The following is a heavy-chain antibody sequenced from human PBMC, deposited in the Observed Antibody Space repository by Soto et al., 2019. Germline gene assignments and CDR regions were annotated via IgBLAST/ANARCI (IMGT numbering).Heavy chain of an antibody. V-gene: IGHV1-2*04. J-gene: IGHJ5*02. CDR2: INPNSGGT. D-gene: IGHD2-2*01. CDR1: GYTFTGYY. CDR3: ARALRVCSRTSCHDTNFDP. Sequence: ASVKVSCKASGYTFTGYYMHGVRQAPGQGLEWMGWINPNSGGTNYAQKFQGWVTMTRDTSISTAYMELSRLRSDDTAGYYCARALRVCSRTSCHDTNFDPFGQVTLVTCSS.